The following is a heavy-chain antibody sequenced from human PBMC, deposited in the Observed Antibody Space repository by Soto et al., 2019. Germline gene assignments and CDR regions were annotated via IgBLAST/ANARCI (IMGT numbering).Heavy chain of an antibody. Sequence: SETLSLTCAVSGYSISSSNWSCCIRQPPGKGPEWIGYIYYSGTTYYNPPLKSRVTMSVDTSKHQSSLKLTSVTAADTAAYYCARVVFGRGNWFDPWGQGTLVTVSS. CDR2: IYYSGTT. J-gene: IGHJ5*02. V-gene: IGHV4-28*03. CDR3: ARVVFGRGNWFDP. CDR1: GYSISSSNW. D-gene: IGHD3-3*01.